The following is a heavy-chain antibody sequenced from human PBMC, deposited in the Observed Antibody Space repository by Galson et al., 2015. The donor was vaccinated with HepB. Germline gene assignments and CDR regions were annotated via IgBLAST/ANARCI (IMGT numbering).Heavy chain of an antibody. D-gene: IGHD2-21*02. J-gene: IGHJ4*02. CDR1: GFTFSSYA. CDR3: ARGFVVVTAIPFFDY. Sequence: SLRLSCAASGFTFSSYAMSWVRQAPGKGLEWVSAISGSGGSTYYADSVKGRFTISRDNSKNTLYLQMNSLRAEDTAVYYCARGFVVVTAIPFFDYWGQGTLVTVSS. V-gene: IGHV3-23*01. CDR2: ISGSGGST.